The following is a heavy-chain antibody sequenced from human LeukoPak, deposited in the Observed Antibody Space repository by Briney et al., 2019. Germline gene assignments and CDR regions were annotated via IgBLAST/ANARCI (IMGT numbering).Heavy chain of an antibody. J-gene: IGHJ4*02. CDR1: SGSINTYH. CDR3: ATRDISSGWSFDY. CDR2: IHTSGST. V-gene: IGHV4-4*07. D-gene: IGHD6-19*01. Sequence: SETLSLTCTVSSGSINTYHWSWLRQPVGQGLEWIGQIHTSGSTNYNPPLKSRVTMSIDTPENQYSLTIRSVTAADTAVYYCATRDISSGWSFDYWRQGTLVTVSS.